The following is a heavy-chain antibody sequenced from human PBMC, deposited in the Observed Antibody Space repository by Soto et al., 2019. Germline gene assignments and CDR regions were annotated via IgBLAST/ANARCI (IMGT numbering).Heavy chain of an antibody. D-gene: IGHD2-21*02. J-gene: IGHJ6*02. CDR3: ARVRIVVVTTYPGDYYGMDV. V-gene: IGHV3-48*03. CDR1: GFTFSSYE. Sequence: GSLRLSCAASGFTFSSYEMNWVRQAPGKGLEWVSYISSSGSTIYYADPVKGRFTISRDNAKNSLYLQMNGLRAEDTAVYYCARVRIVVVTTYPGDYYGMDVWGQGTTVTVSS. CDR2: ISSSGSTI.